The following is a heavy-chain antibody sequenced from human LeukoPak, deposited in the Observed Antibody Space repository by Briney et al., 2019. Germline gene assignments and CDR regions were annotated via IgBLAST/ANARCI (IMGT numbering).Heavy chain of an antibody. J-gene: IGHJ6*02. Sequence: GGSLRLSCAASGFTFRTYDMNWVRQAPGKGLEWVSHISTTGTTVYYADAVKGRFTISRDNAKNTLFLQMNSLRAEDTAVYYCARGRYYGMDVWGQGTTVTVAS. CDR3: ARGRYYGMDV. CDR2: ISTTGTTV. CDR1: GFTFRTYD. V-gene: IGHV3-48*03.